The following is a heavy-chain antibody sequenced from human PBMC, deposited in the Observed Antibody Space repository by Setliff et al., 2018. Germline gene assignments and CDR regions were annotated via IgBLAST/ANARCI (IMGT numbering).Heavy chain of an antibody. J-gene: IGHJ6*03. Sequence: PGGSLRLSCAASGFSFRSYAMHWVRQAPGKGLEWVAHIWYDGSTKYYAASVKGRFAISRDNSKNTLYLQIDSMRAEDTAVYYCAKRGETADYYYMDVWGKGTTVTVSS. CDR3: AKRGETADYYYMDV. D-gene: IGHD6-25*01. V-gene: IGHV3-33*06. CDR1: GFSFRSYA. CDR2: IWYDGSTK.